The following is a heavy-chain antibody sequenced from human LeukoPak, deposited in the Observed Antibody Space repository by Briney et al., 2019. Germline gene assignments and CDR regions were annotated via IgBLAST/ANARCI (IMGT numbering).Heavy chain of an antibody. J-gene: IGHJ4*02. V-gene: IGHV3-33*08. CDR3: ARDPEQWLDY. CDR2: IWYDGSNK. CDR1: GFTLSTCA. D-gene: IGHD6-19*01. Sequence: GRSLRLSCAASGFTLSTCAMHWVRQAPGKGLEWVAVIWYDGSNKYYADSVKGRFTISRDNSKNTLFLQMNSLRAEDTAVYYCARDPEQWLDYWGQGTLVTVSS.